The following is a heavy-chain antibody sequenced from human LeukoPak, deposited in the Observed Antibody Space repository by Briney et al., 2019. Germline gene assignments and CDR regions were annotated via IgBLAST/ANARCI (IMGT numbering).Heavy chain of an antibody. Sequence: GGSLSLSRAASGFTFSSYSMNWVGQAPGKGLEWVSSISVTSSYIYYADSVKGRFTISRDNAKNALYLQMNSLRAEETAVYYCARDVSGLWYFDLWGRRVLVTASS. CDR3: ARDVSGLWYFDL. CDR2: ISVTSSYI. CDR1: GFTFSSYS. V-gene: IGHV3-21*01. D-gene: IGHD5/OR15-5a*01. J-gene: IGHJ2*01.